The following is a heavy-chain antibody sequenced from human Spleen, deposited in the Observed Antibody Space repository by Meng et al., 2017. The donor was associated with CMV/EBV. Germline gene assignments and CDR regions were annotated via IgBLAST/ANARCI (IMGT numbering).Heavy chain of an antibody. V-gene: IGHV4-39*07. Sequence: TVSGGSINRTSYYWGWIRQPPGKGLEWIGRINYSGSTSYNPSLKSRVTISVDTSKNQFSLRLSSVTAADTALYYCASLPRWYNYFDNWGQGTLVTVSS. D-gene: IGHD4-23*01. J-gene: IGHJ4*02. CDR2: INYSGST. CDR1: GGSINRTSYY. CDR3: ASLPRWYNYFDN.